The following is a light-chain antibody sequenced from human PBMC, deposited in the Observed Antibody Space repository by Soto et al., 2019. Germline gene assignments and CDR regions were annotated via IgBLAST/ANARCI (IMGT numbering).Light chain of an antibody. Sequence: EIVLTQSPGTLSLSPGERATLSCRASQSISNNYLAWYQQKPGQAPRLLIYGASSRATGIPDRFSGGGSGTDFTLTITRLEPEDFAVYYCQYYGNSPLTFGQGTKVDIK. V-gene: IGKV3-20*01. CDR2: GAS. CDR1: QSISNNY. CDR3: QYYGNSPLT. J-gene: IGKJ1*01.